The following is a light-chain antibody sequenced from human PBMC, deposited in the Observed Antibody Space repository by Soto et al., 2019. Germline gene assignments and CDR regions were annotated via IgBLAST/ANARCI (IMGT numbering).Light chain of an antibody. CDR2: VVK. CDR1: SSDVGDHNY. CDR3: SAYAGGGVV. J-gene: IGLJ3*02. V-gene: IGLV2-8*01. Sequence: QSVLTQPPSASGSPGQTVTISCTGTSSDVGDHNYVSWYQQYPGKAPKPLLYVVKERPSGVPDRFSGSKSGNTASLTVSGLRAEDEADYYCSAYAGGGVVFGGGTKVTVL.